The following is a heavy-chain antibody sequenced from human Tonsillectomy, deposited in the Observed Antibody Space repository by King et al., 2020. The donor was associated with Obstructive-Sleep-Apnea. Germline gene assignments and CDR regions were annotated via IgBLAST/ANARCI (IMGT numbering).Heavy chain of an antibody. Sequence: VQLVESGGGLVRPGGSLRLSCAASGFPFSYFTMHWVRQAPGQGLEWVSSIGRDCSDSHYAESVRGRFAISRDNAQKSLHLQMNSLRPEDTGVYYCTRDPGLWGQGILVTVSS. J-gene: IGHJ4*02. CDR2: IGRDCSDS. CDR1: GFPFSYFT. V-gene: IGHV3-21*01. CDR3: TRDPGL.